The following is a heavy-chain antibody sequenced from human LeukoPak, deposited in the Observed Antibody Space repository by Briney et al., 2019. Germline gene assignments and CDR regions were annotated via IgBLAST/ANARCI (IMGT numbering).Heavy chain of an antibody. V-gene: IGHV4-61*01. CDR1: GGSVSSGSYY. CDR2: IYYSGST. Sequence: SETLSLTCTVSGGSVSSGSYYWSWIRQPPGKGLEWIGFIYYSGSTNYNPSLKSRVTISVDTSKNQFSLKLSSVTAADTAVYYCAREAVVAATKQYNWFDPWGQGTLVTVYS. D-gene: IGHD2-15*01. J-gene: IGHJ5*02. CDR3: AREAVVAATKQYNWFDP.